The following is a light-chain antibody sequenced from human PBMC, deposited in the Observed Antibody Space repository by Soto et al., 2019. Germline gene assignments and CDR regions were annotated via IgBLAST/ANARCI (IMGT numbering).Light chain of an antibody. J-gene: IGKJ1*01. V-gene: IGKV1-39*01. Sequence: DIRMSHSASSLSSSVLDIFTVTCLASQSMRMYLNWYQQKPGKAPVLLIYAASSLQSGVPSRFSGSGSGTEFTLTIRSLQPEDSATYFCQQSYTTPQTFGQGTKVDIK. CDR2: AAS. CDR3: QQSYTTPQT. CDR1: QSMRMY.